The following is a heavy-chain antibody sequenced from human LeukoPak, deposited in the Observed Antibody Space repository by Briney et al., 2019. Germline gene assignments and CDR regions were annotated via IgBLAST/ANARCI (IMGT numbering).Heavy chain of an antibody. D-gene: IGHD3-3*01. V-gene: IGHV4-34*01. CDR2: INHSGST. J-gene: IGHJ4*02. CDR1: GGSFSGYY. Sequence: SETLSLTCAVYGGSFSGYYWSWIRQPPGKGLEWIGEINHSGSTNYNPSLKSRVTISVDTSKNQFSLKLSSVTAADTAVYYCARLRFLEWLPLPYFDYWGQGTLVTVSS. CDR3: ARLRFLEWLPLPYFDY.